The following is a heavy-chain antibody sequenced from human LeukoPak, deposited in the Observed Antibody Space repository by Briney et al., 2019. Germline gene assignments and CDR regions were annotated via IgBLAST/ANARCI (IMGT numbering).Heavy chain of an antibody. CDR1: GFIAGYNY. D-gene: IGHD2-15*01. CDR2: IYRGDT. J-gene: IGHJ4*02. Sequence: PRGSLRLSCEVSGFIAGYNYMSWVRQAPGKGLEWVAVIYRGDTYYADSVKGRFTISRDDSKNTLFLQMNNLRVEDTAEYFCASYYCSSGSCYFDHWGQGTLVTVSS. CDR3: ASYYCSSGSCYFDH. V-gene: IGHV3-53*01.